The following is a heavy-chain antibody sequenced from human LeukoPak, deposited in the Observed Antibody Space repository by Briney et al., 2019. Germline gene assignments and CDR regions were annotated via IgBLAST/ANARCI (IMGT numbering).Heavy chain of an antibody. Sequence: PSETLSLTCTVSGGSLSSYYWSWIRQPPGKGLEWIGYIYYSGSTNYNPSLKSRVTISVDTSKNQLSLKLSSVTAADTAVYYCARDLGYSYGLNWFDPWGQGTLVTVSS. V-gene: IGHV4-59*01. CDR2: IYYSGST. D-gene: IGHD5-18*01. CDR1: GGSLSSYY. J-gene: IGHJ5*02. CDR3: ARDLGYSYGLNWFDP.